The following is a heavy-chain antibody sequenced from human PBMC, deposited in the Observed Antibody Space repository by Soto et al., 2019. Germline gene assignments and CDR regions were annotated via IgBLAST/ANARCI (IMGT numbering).Heavy chain of an antibody. CDR1: GFTFSRYA. V-gene: IGHV3-23*01. Sequence: GGSLRLSCAASGFTFSRYAMSWVRQAPGKGLEWVSTISGSGFSTYYADSVKGRFTISRDNSKNTLYLQMDSLRAEDTAVYYCAKDRTFSTVTTSYWGQGTLVTVSS. CDR3: AKDRTFSTVTTSY. D-gene: IGHD4-17*01. CDR2: ISGSGFST. J-gene: IGHJ4*02.